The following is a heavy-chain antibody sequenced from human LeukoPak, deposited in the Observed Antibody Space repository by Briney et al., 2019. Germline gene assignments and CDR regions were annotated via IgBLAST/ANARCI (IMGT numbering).Heavy chain of an antibody. V-gene: IGHV4-38-2*01. CDR3: ARLPYHCSSSSCNPTGPDY. Sequence: NSSETLSLTCAVFVYSISSGYYWGWIRQPPGKGLEWIWNIYHSGSTYYNPSLKSRVTISVDTSKNQFSLKLSSVTAADTAVYYCARLPYHCSSSSCNPTGPDYWGQGTLVTVSS. CDR2: IYHSGST. D-gene: IGHD2-2*01. CDR1: VYSISSGYY. J-gene: IGHJ4*02.